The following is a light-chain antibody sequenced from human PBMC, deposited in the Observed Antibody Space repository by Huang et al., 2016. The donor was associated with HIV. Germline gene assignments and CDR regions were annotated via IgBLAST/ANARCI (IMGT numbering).Light chain of an antibody. CDR2: WAS. CDR1: QNVLYRSRNKNY. J-gene: IGKJ4*01. V-gene: IGKV4-1*01. Sequence: DIEMTQSPDSLAVSLGEGATIKCKSSQNVLYRSRNKNYLAWYQQKPGQTPKLLLYWASIRESGTPDRFSGSGSGTDFTLTISSVQAEDVAVYYCQQYFSSPPTFGGGTRVEI. CDR3: QQYFSSPPT.